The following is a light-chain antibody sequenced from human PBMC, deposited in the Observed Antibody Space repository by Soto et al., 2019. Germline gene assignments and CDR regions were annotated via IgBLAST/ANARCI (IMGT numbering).Light chain of an antibody. J-gene: IGKJ2*01. CDR3: QQYGSSCGMYT. CDR2: GAS. Sequence: EIVLTQSPGTLSLSPGERATLSCRASQSVSSSYLAWYQQKPGQAPRLLIYGASSRATGIPDRFSSSGCGTDFTPLISSREHEDFSVYYCQQYGSSCGMYTFGQGTKLEIK. V-gene: IGKV3-20*01. CDR1: QSVSSSY.